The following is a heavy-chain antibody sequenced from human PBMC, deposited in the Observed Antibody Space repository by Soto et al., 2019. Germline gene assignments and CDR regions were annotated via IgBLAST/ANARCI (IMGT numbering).Heavy chain of an antibody. J-gene: IGHJ5*02. CDR2: ISYDGSNK. V-gene: IGHV3-30-3*01. Sequence: QVQLVESGGGVVQPGRSLRLSCAASGFTFSSYAMHWVRQAPGKGLEWVAVISYDGSNKYYADSVKGRFTISRDNSKNSLYLHMNSLRDEDTAVYYCAIRYWSCCSCYSSDVYHWGQGTLVTVSS. CDR1: GFTFSSYA. CDR3: AIRYWSCCSCYSSDVYH. D-gene: IGHD2-15*01.